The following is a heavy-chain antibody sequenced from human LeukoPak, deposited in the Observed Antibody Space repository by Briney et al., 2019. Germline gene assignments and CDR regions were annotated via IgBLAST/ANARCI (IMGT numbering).Heavy chain of an antibody. V-gene: IGHV4-34*01. CDR2: INHSGST. D-gene: IGHD2-21*02. CDR3: ARESVVVTNNWFDP. J-gene: IGHJ5*02. CDR1: GGSFSGYY. Sequence: SETLSLTCAVYGGSFSGYYWSWIRQPPGKGLEWIGEINHSGSTNYNLSLKSRVTISVDTSKNQFSLKLSSVTAADTAVYYCARESVVVTNNWFDPWGQGTLVTVSS.